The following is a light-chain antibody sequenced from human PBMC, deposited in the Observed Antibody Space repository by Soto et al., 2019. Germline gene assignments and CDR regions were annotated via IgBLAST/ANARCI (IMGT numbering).Light chain of an antibody. CDR3: QQYNNWPPYT. J-gene: IGKJ2*01. CDR1: QSVTGN. V-gene: IGKV3-15*01. Sequence: EIVMTQSPATLSVSPGERATLSCRASQSVTGNLAWYQQKPGQAPRLLIYGASTRATGIPGRFSGSGFGTEFTLTISSLQSEDFAVYYCQQYNNWPPYTFGRGTKLEIK. CDR2: GAS.